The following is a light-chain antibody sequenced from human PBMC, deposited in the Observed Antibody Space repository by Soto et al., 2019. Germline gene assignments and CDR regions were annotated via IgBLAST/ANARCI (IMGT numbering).Light chain of an antibody. CDR3: QHYNSYAEA. CDR2: KAS. J-gene: IGKJ1*01. CDR1: QTISSW. Sequence: DIQMTQSPATLSGSVGDRVTITCRASQTISSWLAWYQQKPGKAPKLLIYKASTLKSGVPSRFSGSGSGTEFTRTISILQPDDFATYYCQHYNSYAEAFGQGTKVELK. V-gene: IGKV1-5*03.